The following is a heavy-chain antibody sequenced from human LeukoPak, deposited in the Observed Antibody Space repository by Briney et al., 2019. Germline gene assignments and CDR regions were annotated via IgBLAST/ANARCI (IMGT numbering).Heavy chain of an antibody. Sequence: SETLSLTCAVYGGSFSGYYWSWIRQHPGKWLEWIGEINRSGSTNYNPSLKSRVTISVDTSKNQYSLKLSSVTAADTAVYYCARVVDDYYDSSGYLQPFDYWGQGTLVTVSS. V-gene: IGHV4-34*01. J-gene: IGHJ4*02. CDR1: GGSFSGYY. CDR3: ARVVDDYYDSSGYLQPFDY. CDR2: INRSGST. D-gene: IGHD3-22*01.